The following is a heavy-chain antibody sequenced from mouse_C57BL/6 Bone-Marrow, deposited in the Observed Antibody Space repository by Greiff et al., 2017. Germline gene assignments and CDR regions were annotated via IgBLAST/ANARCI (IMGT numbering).Heavy chain of an antibody. Sequence: QVQLQQSGAELARPGASVKLSCKASGYTFTSYGISWVKQRTGQGLEWIGEIYPRSGNTYYNEKFKGKATLTADKSSSTAYMELRSLTSEDSTVYFCARDYYGSSYDFDYWGQGTTLTVSS. J-gene: IGHJ2*01. CDR1: GYTFTSYG. V-gene: IGHV1-81*01. CDR3: ARDYYGSSYDFDY. CDR2: IYPRSGNT. D-gene: IGHD1-1*01.